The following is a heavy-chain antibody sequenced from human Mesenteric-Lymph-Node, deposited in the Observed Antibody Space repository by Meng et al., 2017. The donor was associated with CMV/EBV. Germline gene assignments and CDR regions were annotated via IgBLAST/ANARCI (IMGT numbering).Heavy chain of an antibody. D-gene: IGHD2-2*01. Sequence: SFSGYYWSWSRQPPRKGLEWIGEINHSGSTNYNTSLKSRVTISVDTSKNQFSLKLSSVTAADTAVYYCARGLGYCSSTSCYLYFDYWGQGTLVTVSS. CDR1: SFSGYY. CDR3: ARGLGYCSSTSCYLYFDY. J-gene: IGHJ4*02. CDR2: INHSGST. V-gene: IGHV4-34*01.